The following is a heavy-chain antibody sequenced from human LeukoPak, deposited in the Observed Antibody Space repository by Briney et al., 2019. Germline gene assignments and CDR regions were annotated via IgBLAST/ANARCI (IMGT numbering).Heavy chain of an antibody. CDR3: ARSSVPTGWGTFDI. J-gene: IGHJ3*02. CDR2: VYYSGNT. Sequence: SETLSLTCTVSGGSISSTYYWAWIRQPPGKGLEWFGSVYYSGNTYYNPSLQSPVTISVDTSKNQFSLKLSSVTAADTAVYYCARSSVPTGWGTFDIWGLGTLVTVPS. D-gene: IGHD4-17*01. V-gene: IGHV4-39*01. CDR1: GGSISSTYY.